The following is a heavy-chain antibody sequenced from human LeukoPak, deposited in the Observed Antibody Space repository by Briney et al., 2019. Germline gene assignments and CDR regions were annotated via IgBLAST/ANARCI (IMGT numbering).Heavy chain of an antibody. CDR3: ARAVYSSGWYNWFVP. D-gene: IGHD6-19*01. Sequence: SGGSLRLSCAASGFTFSSYGMPWVRQAPGKGLEWVAVIWYDGSNKYYADSVKGRFTISRDNSKNTLYLQMNSLRAEDTAVYYCARAVYSSGWYNWFVPWGQGTLVTVSS. J-gene: IGHJ5*02. V-gene: IGHV3-33*01. CDR1: GFTFSSYG. CDR2: IWYDGSNK.